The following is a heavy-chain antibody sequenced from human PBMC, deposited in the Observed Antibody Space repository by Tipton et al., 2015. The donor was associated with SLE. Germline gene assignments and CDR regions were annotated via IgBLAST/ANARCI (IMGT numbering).Heavy chain of an antibody. CDR3: ARDGAIGARPGSFDY. CDR1: GGSISSKY. Sequence: TLSLTCSASGGSISSKYWSWIRQAPGKGLEWIGYFSYSGGINYNPSLKSRVTISADTSKNQFSLKLSSVTAADTAVYFCARDGAIGARPGSFDYWGQGALVTVSS. V-gene: IGHV4-59*01. J-gene: IGHJ4*02. CDR2: FSYSGGI. D-gene: IGHD6-6*01.